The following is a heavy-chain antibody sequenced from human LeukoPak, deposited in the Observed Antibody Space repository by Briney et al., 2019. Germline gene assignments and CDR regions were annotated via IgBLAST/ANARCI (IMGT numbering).Heavy chain of an antibody. D-gene: IGHD3-22*01. Sequence: AGGSLRLSCAASGFTFSSYAMSWVRQAPGKGLEWVSAISGSGGSTYYADSVKGRFTISRDNAKNSLYLLMNSLRAEDTALYYRARDYYDTNTYNYGMDVWGQGTTVTVSS. CDR2: ISGSGGST. V-gene: IGHV3-23*01. CDR3: ARDYYDTNTYNYGMDV. CDR1: GFTFSSYA. J-gene: IGHJ6*02.